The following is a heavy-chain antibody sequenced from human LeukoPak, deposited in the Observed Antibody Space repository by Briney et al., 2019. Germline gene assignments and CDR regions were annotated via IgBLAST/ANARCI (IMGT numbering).Heavy chain of an antibody. D-gene: IGHD3-9*01. Sequence: SETLSLTCTVSGGSISNYYWSWIRQPPGKGLEWIGSIYYSGSTYYNPSLKSRVTISVDTSQNQFSLQLRSVTAADTAVYYCARQEGRYDILTGYLPGGFDYWGQGTLVPVSS. V-gene: IGHV4-39*01. CDR1: GGSISNYY. J-gene: IGHJ4*02. CDR3: ARQEGRYDILTGYLPGGFDY. CDR2: IYYSGST.